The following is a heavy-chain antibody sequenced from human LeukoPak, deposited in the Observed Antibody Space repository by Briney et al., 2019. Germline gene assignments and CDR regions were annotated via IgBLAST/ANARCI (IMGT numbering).Heavy chain of an antibody. Sequence: GGSLRLSCAASGFIFSSYAMHWVRQAPGKGLEWVANIKQDGTEKYYVDSVKGRFTISRDNARNSLELQMNSLRVEDTAVYYCAKVAKYYYGSETYYFFEQWGQGTPVTASS. CDR1: GFIFSSYA. CDR2: IKQDGTEK. V-gene: IGHV3-7*01. D-gene: IGHD3-10*01. J-gene: IGHJ4*02. CDR3: AKVAKYYYGSETYYFFEQ.